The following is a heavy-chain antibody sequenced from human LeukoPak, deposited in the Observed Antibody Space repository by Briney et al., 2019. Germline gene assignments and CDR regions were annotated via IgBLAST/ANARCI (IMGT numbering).Heavy chain of an antibody. D-gene: IGHD6-19*01. J-gene: IGHJ4*02. CDR3: ARDPGRGGWYWDY. CDR1: GFTFSSYA. CDR2: ISYDGSNK. V-gene: IGHV3-30-3*01. Sequence: GGSLRLSCAASGFTFSSYAMHWVRQAPGKGLEWVAVISYDGSNKYYADSVKGRFTISRGYSKNTLYLQMNSLRAEDTAVYYCARDPGRGGWYWDYWGQGTLVTVSS.